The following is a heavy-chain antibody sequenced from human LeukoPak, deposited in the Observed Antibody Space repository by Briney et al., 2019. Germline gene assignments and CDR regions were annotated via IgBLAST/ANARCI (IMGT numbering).Heavy chain of an antibody. Sequence: SETLSLTCTVSGGSISSYYWSWIRQPPGKGLEWIGYIYYSGSTNYNPSLKSRVTISVDTSKNQFSLKLSSVTAADTAVYYCARGSRTGDVEFDYGGQGTLVTVSS. CDR1: GGSISSYY. V-gene: IGHV4-59*01. CDR2: IYYSGST. D-gene: IGHD7-27*01. CDR3: ARGSRTGDVEFDY. J-gene: IGHJ4*02.